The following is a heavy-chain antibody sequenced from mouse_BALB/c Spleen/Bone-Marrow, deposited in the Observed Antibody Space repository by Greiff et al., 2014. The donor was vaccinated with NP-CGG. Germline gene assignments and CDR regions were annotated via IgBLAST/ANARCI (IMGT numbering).Heavy chain of an antibody. CDR3: ARTAY. CDR2: IDPSDSET. J-gene: IGHJ3*01. CDR1: GCTFTDYW. Sequence: VQLQQSGAELVKPGAPVKLSCKASGCTFTDYWMNWVKQRPGRGLEWIGRIDPSDSETHYNQKFKDKATLTVDKSSTTAYIQLSNLTSEDSAVYYCARTAYWGQGTLVTVSA. V-gene: IGHV1-69*02.